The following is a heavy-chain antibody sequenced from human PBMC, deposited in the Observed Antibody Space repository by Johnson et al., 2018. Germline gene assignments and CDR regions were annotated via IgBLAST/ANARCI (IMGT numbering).Heavy chain of an antibody. D-gene: IGHD1/OR15-1a*01. J-gene: IGHJ6*02. CDR3: ARGSNTGYYFGVDV. CDR1: GFTFSGST. CDR2: IRSKANNYAT. Sequence: EVQLVETGGGLVQXGGSLKLSCAASGFTFSGSTIHWVRQASGIGLEWVGRIRSKANNYATAFAASLKGRVSMSRDDSKNTAYLQMNSLKTEDTAVYYCARGSNTGYYFGVDVWGQGTTVTVSS. V-gene: IGHV3-73*02.